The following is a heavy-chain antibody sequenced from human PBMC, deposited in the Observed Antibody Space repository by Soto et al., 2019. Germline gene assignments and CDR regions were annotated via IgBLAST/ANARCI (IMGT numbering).Heavy chain of an antibody. J-gene: IGHJ5*02. CDR3: ARIHITGTTEWFDP. CDR1: GYTFTSYG. V-gene: IGHV1-18*01. CDR2: ISAYNGNT. Sequence: AASVKVSCKASGYTFTSYGISWVRQAPGQGLEWMGWISAYNGNTNYAQKLQGRVTMTTDTSTSTAYMELRSLRSDDTAVYYCARIHITGTTEWFDPWGQGTLVTVSS. D-gene: IGHD1-7*01.